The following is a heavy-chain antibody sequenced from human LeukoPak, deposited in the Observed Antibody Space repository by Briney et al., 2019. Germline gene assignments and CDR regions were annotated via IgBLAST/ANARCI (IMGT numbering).Heavy chain of an antibody. Sequence: SETLSLTCTVSGGSISSYYWSWIRQPPGKGLEWIGYIYTSGSTNYNPSLKNRVTISVDTSKNQFSLKLSSVTAADTAVYYCARHRSPDYYYYYMDVWGKGTTVTVSS. V-gene: IGHV4-4*09. CDR1: GGSISSYY. CDR3: ARHRSPDYYYYYMDV. CDR2: IYTSGST. J-gene: IGHJ6*03. D-gene: IGHD1-26*01.